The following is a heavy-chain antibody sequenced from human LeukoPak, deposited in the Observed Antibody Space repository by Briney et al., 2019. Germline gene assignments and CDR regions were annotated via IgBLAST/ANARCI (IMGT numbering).Heavy chain of an antibody. D-gene: IGHD3-10*02. CDR3: AELGITMIGGV. Sequence: GGSLRLSCAASGFTFSNYWMGWVRQAPGKGLEWLANLKQDGSQTYYVDSVKGRFTISRDNAKNSLYLQMNSLRAEDTAVYYCAELGITMIGGVWGKGTTVTISS. CDR1: GFTFSNYW. CDR2: LKQDGSQT. J-gene: IGHJ6*04. V-gene: IGHV3-7*01.